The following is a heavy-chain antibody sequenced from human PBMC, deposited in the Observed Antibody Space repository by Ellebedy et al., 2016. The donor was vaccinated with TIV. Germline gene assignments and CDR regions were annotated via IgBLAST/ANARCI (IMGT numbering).Heavy chain of an antibody. V-gene: IGHV1-18*01. Sequence: AASVKVSCKSSGYSFIDYGITWVRQAPGQGLDWMGWVSAYSGNTNYAENLQGRVIMTTDTSTDTAYMELRSLRSDDTAVYFCARYSGSGTYYRNGMDVWGQGTTVTVSS. CDR2: VSAYSGNT. CDR3: ARYSGSGTYYRNGMDV. D-gene: IGHD3-10*01. J-gene: IGHJ6*02. CDR1: GYSFIDYG.